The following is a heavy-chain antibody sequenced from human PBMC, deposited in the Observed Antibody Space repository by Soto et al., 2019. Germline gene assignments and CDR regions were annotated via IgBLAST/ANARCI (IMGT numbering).Heavy chain of an antibody. CDR1: GFTFSSYW. V-gene: IGHV3-7*02. CDR2: IKQDGSEI. D-gene: IGHD3-3*01. J-gene: IGHJ4*02. Sequence: GGSLRLSCAASGFTFSSYWMSWVRQGPGKGPEWVANIKQDGSEIYYVDSVKGRFTISRDNAKNSLYLQMNSLRAEDTAVYFYARGASRAIFELDSWGQGTLVTVAT. CDR3: ARGASRAIFELDS.